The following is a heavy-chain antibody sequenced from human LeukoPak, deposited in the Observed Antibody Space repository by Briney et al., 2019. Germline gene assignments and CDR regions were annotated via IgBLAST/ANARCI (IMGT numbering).Heavy chain of an antibody. J-gene: IGHJ5*02. D-gene: IGHD1-26*01. Sequence: SETLSLTCAVSGYSISSGYYWGWIRQPPGKGLEWIGSIYHSGSTYYNPSLKSRVTISVDTSKNQFSLKLSSVTAADTAVYYCARQAGLGVRGVGWFDPWGQGTLVTVSS. V-gene: IGHV4-38-2*01. CDR1: GYSISSGYY. CDR3: ARQAGLGVRGVGWFDP. CDR2: IYHSGST.